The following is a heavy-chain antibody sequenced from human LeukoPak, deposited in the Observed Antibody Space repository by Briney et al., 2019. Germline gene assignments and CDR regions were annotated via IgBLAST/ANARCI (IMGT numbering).Heavy chain of an antibody. CDR3: ARGDGEAASLWENWFDP. J-gene: IGHJ5*02. V-gene: IGHV1-46*01. CDR1: GYTFTSYG. CDR2: INPSGGST. Sequence: ASVKVSCKASGYTFTSYGISWVRQAPGQGLEWMGIINPSGGSTSYAQKFQGRVTMTRDMSTNTVYMELSSLRSEDTAVYYCARGDGEAASLWENWFDPWGQGTLVTVSS. D-gene: IGHD6-13*01.